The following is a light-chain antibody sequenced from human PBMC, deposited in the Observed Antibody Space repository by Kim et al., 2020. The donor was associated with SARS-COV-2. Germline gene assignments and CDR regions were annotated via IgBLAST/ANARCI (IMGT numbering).Light chain of an antibody. CDR1: QGISSY. Sequence: ASAGDRATISCRASQGISSYLAWYQQKPGKAPKLLIYAASTLQSGVPSRFSGSGSGTEFTLTISSLQPEDFATYYCQQLNSYPLTFGQGTRLEIK. V-gene: IGKV1-9*01. CDR3: QQLNSYPLT. J-gene: IGKJ5*01. CDR2: AAS.